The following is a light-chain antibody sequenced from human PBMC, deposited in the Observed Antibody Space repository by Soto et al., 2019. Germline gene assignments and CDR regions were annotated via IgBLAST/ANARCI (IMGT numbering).Light chain of an antibody. CDR2: GAS. Sequence: EIVMTQSPATLSVSPGERATLSCRASQSVSSNLAWYQQKPGQAPRLLIYGASTRATGFPARFSGSASGTEFTLTISSLQSEDFAVYYCQLYTNWPRWTFGQGTKVDIK. V-gene: IGKV3-15*01. CDR3: QLYTNWPRWT. CDR1: QSVSSN. J-gene: IGKJ1*01.